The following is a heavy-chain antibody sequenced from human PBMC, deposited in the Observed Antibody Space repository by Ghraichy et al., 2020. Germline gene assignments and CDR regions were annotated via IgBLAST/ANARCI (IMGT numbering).Heavy chain of an antibody. Sequence: SETLSLTCTVSGGSISSYYWSWIRQPPGKGLEWIGYIYYSGSTNYNPSLKSRVTISVDTSKNQFSLKLSSVTAADTAVYYCARCVVGVSGYYYGMDVWGQGTTVTVSS. J-gene: IGHJ6*02. CDR1: GGSISSYY. CDR3: ARCVVGVSGYYYGMDV. CDR2: IYYSGST. D-gene: IGHD1-26*01. V-gene: IGHV4-59*01.